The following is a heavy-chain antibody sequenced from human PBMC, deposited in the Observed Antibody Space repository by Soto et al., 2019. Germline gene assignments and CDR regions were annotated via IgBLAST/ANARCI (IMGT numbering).Heavy chain of an antibody. V-gene: IGHV1-69*12. CDR1: GGTFSSYA. Sequence: QVQLVQSGAEVKKPGSSMKVSCKASGGTFSSYAISWVRQAPGQGLEWMGGIIPIFGTADYAQKFHGRVPITADESTSTAYMELSSLRSEDTAVYYCARGITGTVTYYYGLDVWGQGTTVTVSS. CDR3: ARGITGTVTYYYGLDV. CDR2: IIPIFGTA. J-gene: IGHJ6*02. D-gene: IGHD1-20*01.